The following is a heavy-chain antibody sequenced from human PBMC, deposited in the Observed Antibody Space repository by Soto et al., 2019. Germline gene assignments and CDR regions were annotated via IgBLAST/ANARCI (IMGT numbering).Heavy chain of an antibody. CDR3: AKSRLEQYFFDY. V-gene: IGHV4-31*03. D-gene: IGHD6-19*01. J-gene: IGHJ4*02. CDR1: GGSISRGGYY. CDR2: IYYSGST. Sequence: QVQLQESGPGLVKPSQTLSLTCTVSGGSISRGGYYWSWIRQHPGKGLGWIGYIYYSGSTYYNPSLKSRVTISVDTSKNQFSVKLSSVTAADTAVYFCAKSRLEQYFFDYWGQGTLVTVSS.